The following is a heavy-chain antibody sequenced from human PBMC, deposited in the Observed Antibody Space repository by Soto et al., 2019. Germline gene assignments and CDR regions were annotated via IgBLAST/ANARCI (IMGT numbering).Heavy chain of an antibody. CDR1: SGTISSYC. CDR3: ARSEGDIVVVPAAKNWFDP. V-gene: IGHV4-59*01. D-gene: IGHD2-2*01. J-gene: IGHJ5*02. CDR2: AHYSGST. Sequence: SETLCLTCTVASGTISSYCWSWIRQPPGKGLEWIGYAHYSGSTNYNPSLKSRVSISVDTPKNQFSLNLSSVTAADTAVYYCARSEGDIVVVPAAKNWFDPWGQGTLVTVSS.